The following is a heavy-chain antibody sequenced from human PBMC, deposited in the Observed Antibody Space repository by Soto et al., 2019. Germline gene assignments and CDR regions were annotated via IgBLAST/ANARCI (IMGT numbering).Heavy chain of an antibody. J-gene: IGHJ6*02. D-gene: IGHD2-15*01. CDR1: GGSISSGGYY. Sequence: SETLSLTCTVSGGSISSGGYYWSWIRRHPGKGLEWIGYIYYSGSTYYNPSLKSRVTISVDTSKNQFSLKLSSVTAADTAVYYCARAEGSGHYYGMDVWGQGTTVTVSS. CDR2: IYYSGST. V-gene: IGHV4-31*03. CDR3: ARAEGSGHYYGMDV.